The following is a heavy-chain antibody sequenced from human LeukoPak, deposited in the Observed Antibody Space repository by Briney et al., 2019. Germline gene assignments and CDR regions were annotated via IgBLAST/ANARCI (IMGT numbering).Heavy chain of an antibody. Sequence: SQTLSLTCAISGDSVSSNSAAWNWIRQSPSRGLEWLGRTYYRSKWYYDYATSVKGRITINPDTSKNQFSLQLSSVTSGDTAVYYCAQSYSVSLGPETYYYFYVDVWGKGTTISVSS. J-gene: IGHJ6*03. CDR1: GDSVSSNSAA. CDR2: TYYRSKWYY. V-gene: IGHV6-1*01. CDR3: AQSYSVSLGPETYYYFYVDV. D-gene: IGHD6-13*01.